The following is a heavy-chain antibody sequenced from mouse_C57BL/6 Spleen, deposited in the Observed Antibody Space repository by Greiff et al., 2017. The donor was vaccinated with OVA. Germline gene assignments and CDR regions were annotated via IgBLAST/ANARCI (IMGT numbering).Heavy chain of an antibody. CDR1: GFTFSSYT. J-gene: IGHJ1*03. D-gene: IGHD1-1*01. Sequence: DVQLVESGGGLVKPGGSLKLSCAASGFTFSSYTMSWVRQTPEKRLEWVATISGGGGNTYYPDSVKGRFTISRDNAKNTLYLQMSSLRSEDTALYYCARRVYYGSSWDWYFDVWGTGTTVTVSS. CDR2: ISGGGGNT. CDR3: ARRVYYGSSWDWYFDV. V-gene: IGHV5-9*01.